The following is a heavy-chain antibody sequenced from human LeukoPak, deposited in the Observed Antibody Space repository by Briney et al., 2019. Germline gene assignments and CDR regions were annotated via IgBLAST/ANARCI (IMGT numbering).Heavy chain of an antibody. CDR3: ARRGMVGAKN. CDR1: GGSISSYY. V-gene: IGHV4-59*12. D-gene: IGHD1-26*01. Sequence: SETLSLTCTVSGGSISSYYWSWIRQPPGKGLEWIGYIYYSGSTNYNPSLKSRVTISVDTSKNQFSLKLSSVTAADTAVYYCARRGMVGAKNWGQGTLVTVSS. J-gene: IGHJ4*02. CDR2: IYYSGST.